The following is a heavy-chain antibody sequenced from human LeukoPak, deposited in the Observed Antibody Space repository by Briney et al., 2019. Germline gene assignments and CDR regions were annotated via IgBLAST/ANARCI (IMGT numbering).Heavy chain of an antibody. CDR1: GFTFSSYG. CDR2: VSYDGSNK. V-gene: IGHV3-30*18. D-gene: IGHD5-18*01. CDR3: AKSGTAMVRDHFDY. J-gene: IGHJ4*02. Sequence: GRSLRLSCAASGFTFSSYGMHWVRQAPGKGLEWVAVVSYDGSNKYYADSVKGRFTISRDNSKNTLYLQMNSLRAEDTAVYYCAKSGTAMVRDHFDYWGQGTLVTVSS.